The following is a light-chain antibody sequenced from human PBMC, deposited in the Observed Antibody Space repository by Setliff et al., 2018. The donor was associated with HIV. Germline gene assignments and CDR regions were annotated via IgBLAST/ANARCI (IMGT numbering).Light chain of an antibody. J-gene: IGLJ2*01. CDR2: DVI. V-gene: IGLV2-14*01. CDR1: SSDVGGYNY. Sequence: QSVLTQSASVSGSPGQSITISCTGTSSDVGGYNYVSRYQQDPGKAPKLLIYDVIKRPSGVSNRFSGSKSGNTASLTISGLQADDEADYYCSAYTSSSTLVFGGGTKVTVL. CDR3: SAYTSSSTLV.